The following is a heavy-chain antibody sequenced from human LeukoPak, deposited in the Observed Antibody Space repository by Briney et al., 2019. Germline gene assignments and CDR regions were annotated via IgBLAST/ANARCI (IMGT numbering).Heavy chain of an antibody. CDR2: ISGSGSST. CDR1: GFTFSSYA. Sequence: GGSLRLSCAASGFTFSSYAMSWVRQAPGKGLEWVSAISGSGSSTYYADSVKGRFTISRDNSKNTLYLQMNSLRAEDTAVYYCAKDLWIRGTYYYDSSGYYLFDYWGQGTLVTVSS. J-gene: IGHJ4*02. D-gene: IGHD3-22*01. CDR3: AKDLWIRGTYYYDSSGYYLFDY. V-gene: IGHV3-23*01.